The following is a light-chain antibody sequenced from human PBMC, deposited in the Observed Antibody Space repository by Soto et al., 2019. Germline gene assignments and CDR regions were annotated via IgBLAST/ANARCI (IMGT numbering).Light chain of an antibody. Sequence: EIVLTQSPGTLSLSPGERATLSCRASQSVRSSYLAWYQQKLGQAPRLLIYGVSNRATGIPDGFSGSGSGTDFTLTISRLESEEFAGYYCQQYGTSPRTFGQGTKVEIK. CDR3: QQYGTSPRT. CDR1: QSVRSSY. CDR2: GVS. J-gene: IGKJ1*01. V-gene: IGKV3-20*01.